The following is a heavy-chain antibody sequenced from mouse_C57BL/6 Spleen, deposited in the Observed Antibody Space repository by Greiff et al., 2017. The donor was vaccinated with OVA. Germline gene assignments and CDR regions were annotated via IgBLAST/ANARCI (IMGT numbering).Heavy chain of an antibody. CDR2: INPSNGGT. V-gene: IGHV1-53*01. CDR1: GYTFTSYW. CDR3: ARPTAQAPYAMDY. D-gene: IGHD3-2*02. J-gene: IGHJ4*01. Sequence: VQLQQPGTELVKPGASVKLSCKASGYTFTSYWMHWVKQRPGQGLEWIGNINPSNGGTNYNEKFKSKATLTVDKSSSTAYMQLSSLTSEDSAVYYCARPTAQAPYAMDYWGQGTSVTVSS.